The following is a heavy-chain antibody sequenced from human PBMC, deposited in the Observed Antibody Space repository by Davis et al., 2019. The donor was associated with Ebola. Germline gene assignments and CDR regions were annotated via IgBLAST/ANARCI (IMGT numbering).Heavy chain of an antibody. D-gene: IGHD4-11*01. CDR3: ARGHNYAHEY. CDR1: GYTFTDYN. Sequence: ASVKVSCKASGYTFTDYNIHWMRQAPGQGLEWLGRVILKSGATNYAQKFQGRVTTTRDTSISTVYMELSSLRYDDTADYYCARGHNYAHEYWGQGTPVTVSS. J-gene: IGHJ4*02. V-gene: IGHV1-2*06. CDR2: VILKSGAT.